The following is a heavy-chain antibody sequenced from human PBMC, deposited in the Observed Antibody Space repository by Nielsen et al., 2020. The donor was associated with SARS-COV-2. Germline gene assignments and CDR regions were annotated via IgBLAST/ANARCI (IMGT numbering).Heavy chain of an antibody. CDR1: GYTFTGYY. CDR3: ARGSSIPARPLDY. Sequence: ASVKISCKASGYTFTGYYMHWVRQAPGQGLEWMGWINPNSGATNYAQKFQGRVTVTRDTSISTAYMELTRLRSDDTAVYYCARGSSIPARPLDYWGLGTLVTVSS. V-gene: IGHV1-2*02. J-gene: IGHJ4*02. CDR2: INPNSGAT. D-gene: IGHD6-6*01.